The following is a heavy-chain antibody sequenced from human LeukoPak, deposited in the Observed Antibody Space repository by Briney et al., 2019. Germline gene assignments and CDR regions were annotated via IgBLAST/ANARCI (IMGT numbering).Heavy chain of an antibody. D-gene: IGHD3-22*01. CDR3: ARCYDSSGYSLDY. V-gene: IGHV4-59*08. CDR1: GGSISSYY. CDR2: IYYSGST. Sequence: SETLSLTCSVSGGSISSYYWTWIRQPPGKGLEWMGYIYYSGSTNYNPSLKSRVTISVDTSKNQFSLKLSSVTAADTAVYYCARCYDSSGYSLDYWGQGTLVTVSS. J-gene: IGHJ4*02.